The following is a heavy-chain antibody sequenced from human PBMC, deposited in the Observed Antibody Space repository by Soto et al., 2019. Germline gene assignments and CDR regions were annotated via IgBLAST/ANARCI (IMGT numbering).Heavy chain of an antibody. J-gene: IGHJ3*02. D-gene: IGHD5-12*01. CDR3: ARDRGMLSGYAHDAFDI. CDR1: GYTFTSYY. Sequence: ASVKVSCKASGYTFTSYYMHWVRQAPGQGLEWMGIINPSGGSTSYAQKFRGRVTMTRDTSTSTVYMELSSLRSEDTAVYYCARDRGMLSGYAHDAFDIWAQGTMVTVSS. CDR2: INPSGGST. V-gene: IGHV1-46*01.